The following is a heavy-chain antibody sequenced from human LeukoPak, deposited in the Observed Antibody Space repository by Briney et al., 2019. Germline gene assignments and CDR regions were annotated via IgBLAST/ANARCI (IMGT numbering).Heavy chain of an antibody. Sequence: GASVKVSCKASGYTFIDYYMHWVRQAPGQGLEWMGWISAYNGNTNYAQKLQGRVTMTTNTSTSTAYMELGSLRSDDTAVYYCARSGYYYDSSGYYCFDYWGQGTLVTVSS. J-gene: IGHJ4*02. CDR2: ISAYNGNT. CDR3: ARSGYYYDSSGYYCFDY. D-gene: IGHD3-22*01. V-gene: IGHV1-18*04. CDR1: GYTFIDYY.